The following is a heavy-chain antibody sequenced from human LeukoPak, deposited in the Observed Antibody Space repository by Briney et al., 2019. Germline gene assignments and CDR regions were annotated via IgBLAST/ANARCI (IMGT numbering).Heavy chain of an antibody. CDR3: ARDYGGSSPFDY. CDR2: IDKSGGTT. CDR1: GFTFSDSY. V-gene: IGHV3-11*04. Sequence: GGSLRLSCAASGFTFSDSYMTWIRQAPGKGLEWVAFIDKSGGTTYYADSVKGRFTISRDNAKNSLYLHMNSLRAEDTAVYYCARDYGGSSPFDYWGQGTLVTVSS. D-gene: IGHD4-23*01. J-gene: IGHJ4*02.